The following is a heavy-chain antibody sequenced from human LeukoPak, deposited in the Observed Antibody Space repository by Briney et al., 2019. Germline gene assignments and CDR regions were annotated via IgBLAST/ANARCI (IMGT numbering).Heavy chain of an antibody. CDR1: GGSFSGYY. V-gene: IGHV4-34*01. Sequence: PSQTLSLTCAVYGGSFSGYYWSWIRQPPGKGLEWIGEINHSGSTNYNPSLKSRVTISVDTSKHQVALNLSSVSAADTAVYYCARGGYSSGWLYYFDYSGQGTLVTVSS. CDR2: INHSGST. CDR3: ARGGYSSGWLYYFDY. D-gene: IGHD6-19*01. J-gene: IGHJ4*02.